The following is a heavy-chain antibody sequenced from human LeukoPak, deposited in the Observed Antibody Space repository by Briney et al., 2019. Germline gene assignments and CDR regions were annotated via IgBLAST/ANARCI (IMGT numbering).Heavy chain of an antibody. CDR1: GFTLDDYA. J-gene: IGHJ3*01. V-gene: IGHV3-9*01. CDR2: ISWDSGNM. CDR3: IKDMGFDLLKDAFHV. D-gene: IGHD2-15*01. Sequence: GGSLRLSCAAAGFTLDDYAMPWVRQAPGKGLQWVSSISWDSGNMAYADSVKGRFTISRDNAKNSLYLQMNSLRTEDSALYYCIKDMGFDLLKDAFHVWGQGTMVTVSS.